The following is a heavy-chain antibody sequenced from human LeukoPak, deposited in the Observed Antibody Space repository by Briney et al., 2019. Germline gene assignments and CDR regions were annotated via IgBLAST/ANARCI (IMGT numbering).Heavy chain of an antibody. CDR2: ISSSSSYM. V-gene: IGHV3-21*01. D-gene: IGHD7-27*01. Sequence: GGSLRLSCAASGFTFSSYSMNWVRQAPGKGLEWVSSISSSSSYMYYADSVKGRFTISRDNAKNSLYLQMNSLRAEDTAVYYCARDGVPNWGFFDYWGQGTLVTVSS. J-gene: IGHJ4*02. CDR3: ARDGVPNWGFFDY. CDR1: GFTFSSYS.